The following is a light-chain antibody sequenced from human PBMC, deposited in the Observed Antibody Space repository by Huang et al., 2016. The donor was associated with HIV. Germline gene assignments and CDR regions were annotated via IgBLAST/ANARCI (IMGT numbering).Light chain of an antibody. CDR1: QSVLSSSNNKNS. CDR3: QQYYSTPYT. Sequence: DIVMTQSPDSLAVSLGERATINCKSSQSVLSSSNNKNSLAWYEQKPGQPPKLLIYWESTRESGVPDRFSGSGSGTDFTLTISSLQAEDVAVYYCQQYYSTPYTFGQGTKLEIK. J-gene: IGKJ2*01. V-gene: IGKV4-1*01. CDR2: WES.